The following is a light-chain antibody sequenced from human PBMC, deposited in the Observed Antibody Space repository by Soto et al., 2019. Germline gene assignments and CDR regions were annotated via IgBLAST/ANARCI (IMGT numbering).Light chain of an antibody. CDR2: DAS. CDR1: QRISGY. Sequence: TLLTQSPSTPSLPPWQSATSYFRASQRISGYLAWYQQRPGQAPRLLIYDASNRATGIPVRFSGSGSGTDYSLTISSLESEDVAVYYCQQRSNWPWTCGQGTKV. CDR3: QQRSNWPWT. J-gene: IGKJ1*01. V-gene: IGKV3-11*01.